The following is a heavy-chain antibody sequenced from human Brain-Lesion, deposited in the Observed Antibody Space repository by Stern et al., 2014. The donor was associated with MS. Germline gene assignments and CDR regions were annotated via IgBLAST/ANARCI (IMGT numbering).Heavy chain of an antibody. CDR3: ARDKEDTNMAFRYFDN. V-gene: IGHV4-61*02. J-gene: IGHJ4*02. CDR2: IYTTGST. CDR1: GGSVGSGSYD. D-gene: IGHD5-18*01. Sequence: VQLVESGPGLVKPSQTLSLTCTVSGGSVGSGSYDWSWIRPPAGKGLEWIGRIYTTGSTYYNPSLKSRVSISIDTSKNQFSLKLTSVTAADTAVYYCARDKEDTNMAFRYFDNWGQGTLVTVSS.